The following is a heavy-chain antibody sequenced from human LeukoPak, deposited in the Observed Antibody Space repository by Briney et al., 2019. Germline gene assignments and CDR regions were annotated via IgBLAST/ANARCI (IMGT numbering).Heavy chain of an antibody. V-gene: IGHV1-69*06. CDR1: GGTFISYA. CDR3: ARNYGSGSYYSDTQSYNWFGP. Sequence: GASVKVSCKASGGTFISYAISWVRQAPGQGLEWMGGIIPIFGTANYAQKFQGRVTITADKSTSTAYMELSSLRSEDTAVYYCARNYGSGSYYSDTQSYNWFGPWGQGTLVTVSS. J-gene: IGHJ5*02. D-gene: IGHD3-10*01. CDR2: IIPIFGTA.